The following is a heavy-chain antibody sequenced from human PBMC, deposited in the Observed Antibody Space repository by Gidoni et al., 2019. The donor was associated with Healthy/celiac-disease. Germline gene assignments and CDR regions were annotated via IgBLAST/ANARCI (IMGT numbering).Heavy chain of an antibody. J-gene: IGHJ6*02. CDR2: INHSGST. Sequence: QVHLQQSGAGLFKPSETLSLTCAVYGGSFSVYYWSWIRKPPGKGLEWIGEINHSGSTNYHPSRKRRGTISVDTAKNQFSLKLSPVTAADTAVYYCARDSPNCSSTSCRRYYYYYYGMDVWGQGTTVTVSS. D-gene: IGHD2-2*01. CDR3: ARDSPNCSSTSCRRYYYYYYGMDV. CDR1: GGSFSVYY. V-gene: IGHV4-34*01.